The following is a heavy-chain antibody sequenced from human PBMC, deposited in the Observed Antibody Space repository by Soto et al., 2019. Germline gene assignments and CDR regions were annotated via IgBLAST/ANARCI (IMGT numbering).Heavy chain of an antibody. V-gene: IGHV4-59*01. CDR2: FYNGGTT. CDR1: GGSISTYY. J-gene: IGHJ4*02. D-gene: IGHD3-10*01. Sequence: QVQLQESGPGLVKPSETLSLTCTVSGGSISTYYWIWIRQPPGKGLEWIGVFYNGGTTNHSPSLKSRVTISVDTSKNQFSLKLNSVTAADTAVYYCARDGSERPATYWGQGILVTVSS. CDR3: ARDGSERPATY.